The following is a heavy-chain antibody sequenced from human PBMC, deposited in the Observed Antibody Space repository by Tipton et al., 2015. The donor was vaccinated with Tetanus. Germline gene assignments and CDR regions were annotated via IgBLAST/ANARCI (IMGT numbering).Heavy chain of an antibody. CDR2: IYHTGTT. J-gene: IGHJ6*02. V-gene: IGHV4-30-4*01. CDR3: ARDSRLFYAMDV. Sequence: TLSLTCTVSGDSISSGNYRYNWIRQLPGKGLEWISYIYHTGTTYFNPSFKSRVSVSVDTSMSQFSLELNSVTAADTAVYYCARDSRLFYAMDVWGQGATVAVSS. D-gene: IGHD6-25*01. CDR1: GDSISSGNYR.